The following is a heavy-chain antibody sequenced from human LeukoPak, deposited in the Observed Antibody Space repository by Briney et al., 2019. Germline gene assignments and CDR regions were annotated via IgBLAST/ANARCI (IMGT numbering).Heavy chain of an antibody. CDR2: IWYDGSRT. Sequence: GGSLRLSCAASGFTFSSHGMQWVRQAPGKGLEWVALIWYDGSRTNYVDSVMGRFTISRDNSKNTLYLQMNSLRAEDTAVYYCAKSPRPHIVVVPSYFDYWGQGTLVTVSS. V-gene: IGHV3-33*06. CDR1: GFTFSSHG. D-gene: IGHD2-2*01. J-gene: IGHJ4*02. CDR3: AKSPRPHIVVVPSYFDY.